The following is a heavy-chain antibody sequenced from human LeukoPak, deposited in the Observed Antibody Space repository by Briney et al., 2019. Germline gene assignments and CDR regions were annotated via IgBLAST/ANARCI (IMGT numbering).Heavy chain of an antibody. CDR1: GFTFSSYT. V-gene: IGHV3-30-3*01. CDR3: ARGLHDNYFGMDV. CDR2: ISYDGSNK. Sequence: PGGSLRLSCAASGFTFSSYTMHWVRQAPGKGLEWVAVISYDGSNKYYADSVKGRFTTSRDNSKNTLYLQMNSLTAEDTAVYYCARGLHDNYFGMDVWGQGTTVTVSS. D-gene: IGHD3-22*01. J-gene: IGHJ6*02.